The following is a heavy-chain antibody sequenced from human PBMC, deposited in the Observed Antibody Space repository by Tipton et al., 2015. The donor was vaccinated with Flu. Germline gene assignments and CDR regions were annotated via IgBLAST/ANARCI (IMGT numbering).Heavy chain of an antibody. CDR2: IYYSGST. D-gene: IGHD5-12*01. CDR3: ARDYPWLRVFDY. CDR1: GGSISSSSYY. V-gene: IGHV4-39*07. J-gene: IGHJ4*02. Sequence: TLSLTCTVSGGSISSSSYYWGWIRQPPGKGLEWIGSIYYSGSTYYNPSLKSRVTISVDTSKNQFSLKLSSVTAADTAVYYCARDYPWLRVFDYWGQGTLVTVS.